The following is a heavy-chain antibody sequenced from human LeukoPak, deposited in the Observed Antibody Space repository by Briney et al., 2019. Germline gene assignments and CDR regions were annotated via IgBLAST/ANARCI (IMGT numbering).Heavy chain of an antibody. D-gene: IGHD3-10*01. J-gene: IGHJ6*03. CDR1: GGSFSGYY. V-gene: IGHV4-34*01. Sequence: PSETLSLTCAVYGGSFSGYYWSWIRQPPGKGLEWIGEINHSGSTNYNPSLKSRVTISVDTSKNQFSLKLSSVTAADTAVYYCARGFGDYHGSGSYYYYYYYMDVWGKGTTVTVSS. CDR3: ARGFGDYHGSGSYYYYYYYMDV. CDR2: INHSGST.